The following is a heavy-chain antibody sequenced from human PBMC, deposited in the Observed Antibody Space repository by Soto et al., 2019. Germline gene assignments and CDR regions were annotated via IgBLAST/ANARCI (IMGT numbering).Heavy chain of an antibody. Sequence: GASVKVCCKASGYTFTSYYMHWVRQDPGQGLEWMGIINPSGGSTSYAQKFQGRVTMTRDTSTSTVYMELSSLRSEDTAVYYCARDMGTLLWFGELLTNYYYYYGMDVWGQGTTVTVSS. D-gene: IGHD3-10*01. V-gene: IGHV1-46*01. CDR1: GYTFTSYY. CDR3: ARDMGTLLWFGELLTNYYYYYGMDV. CDR2: INPSGGST. J-gene: IGHJ6*02.